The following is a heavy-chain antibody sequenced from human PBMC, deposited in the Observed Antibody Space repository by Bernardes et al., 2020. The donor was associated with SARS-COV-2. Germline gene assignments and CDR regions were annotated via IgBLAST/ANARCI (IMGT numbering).Heavy chain of an antibody. CDR2: MNPNSGNT. Sequence: ASVKVSCMASGYTFTSYDINWVRQATGQGLEWMGWMNPNSGNTGYAQKFQGRVTMTRNTSISTAYMELSSLRSEDTAVYYCARDTLVLRYFDWSPGGMDVWGQGTTVTVSS. J-gene: IGHJ6*02. V-gene: IGHV1-8*01. CDR3: ARDTLVLRYFDWSPGGMDV. CDR1: GYTFTSYD. D-gene: IGHD3-9*01.